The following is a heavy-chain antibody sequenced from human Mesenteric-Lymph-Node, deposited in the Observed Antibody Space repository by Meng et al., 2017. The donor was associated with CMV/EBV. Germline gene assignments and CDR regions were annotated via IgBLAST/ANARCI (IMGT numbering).Heavy chain of an antibody. CDR2: ISYDGSDK. CDR3: AKPRGYSGYDLDY. J-gene: IGHJ4*02. D-gene: IGHD5-12*01. V-gene: IGHV3-30*18. CDR1: GFTFSSYG. Sequence: AASGFTFSSYGMHWVRQAPGKGLEWVAVISYDGSDKYYADSVKGRFTISRDNSKNTLYLQMNSLRAEDTAVYYCAKPRGYSGYDLDYWGQGTLVTVSS.